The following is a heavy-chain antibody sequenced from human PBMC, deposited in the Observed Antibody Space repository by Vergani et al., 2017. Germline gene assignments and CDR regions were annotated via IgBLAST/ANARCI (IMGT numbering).Heavy chain of an antibody. CDR2: IYPGDSVT. CDR1: GYSFTSYW. D-gene: IGHD3-22*01. CDR3: ARVGFSGYYLSYFDY. J-gene: IGHJ4*02. V-gene: IGHV5-51*01. Sequence: EVQLVQSGAEVKKPGESLKISCKGSGYSFTSYWIGWVRQMPGKDLEWMGIIYPGDSVTRYSPSFQGQVTISPDKSISTAYLQWSSLKASDTAMYYCARVGFSGYYLSYFDYWGQGTLVTVSS.